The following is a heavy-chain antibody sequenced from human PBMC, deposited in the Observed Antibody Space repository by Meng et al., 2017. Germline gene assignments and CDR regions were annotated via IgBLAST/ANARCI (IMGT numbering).Heavy chain of an antibody. CDR1: GFTFSSYS. Sequence: VQLVESGGGLVKPGGSLRLSCAVSGFTFSSYSMNWVRQAPGKGLEWVSSISSSSSYIYYADSVKGRFTISRDNAKNSLYLQMNSLRAEDTAVYYCARESHSSGWTYWGQGTLVTVSS. V-gene: IGHV3-21*01. D-gene: IGHD6-19*01. CDR2: ISSSSSYI. CDR3: ARESHSSGWTY. J-gene: IGHJ4*02.